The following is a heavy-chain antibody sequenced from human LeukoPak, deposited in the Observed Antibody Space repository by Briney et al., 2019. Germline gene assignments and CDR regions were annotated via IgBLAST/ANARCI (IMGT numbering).Heavy chain of an antibody. D-gene: IGHD1-26*01. J-gene: IGHJ4*02. CDR3: AHGGSYLGS. CDR2: ISWDGGST. CDR1: GFDFDDYT. Sequence: PGGSLRLSCAGSGFDFDDYTMHWVRQAPGKGLEWVSLISWDGGSTYYADSVKGRFTISRDNSKNSLYLQMNSLRIEDSGLYYCAHGGSYLGSWGQETLVTVSS. V-gene: IGHV3-43*01.